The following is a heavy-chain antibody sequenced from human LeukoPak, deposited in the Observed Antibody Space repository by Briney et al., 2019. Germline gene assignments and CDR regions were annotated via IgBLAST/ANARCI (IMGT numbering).Heavy chain of an antibody. J-gene: IGHJ4*02. CDR2: INQDGREK. Sequence: PGGSLRLSCAASGFTLSTYWMSWVRQAPGKGLEWVANINQDGREKYHVDSVKGRFTISRDNAKNSLYLQMNSLRAEDSAVYYCAAIRISYWGRGTLVTVSS. CDR1: GFTLSTYW. CDR3: AAIRISY. D-gene: IGHD5-24*01. V-gene: IGHV3-7*02.